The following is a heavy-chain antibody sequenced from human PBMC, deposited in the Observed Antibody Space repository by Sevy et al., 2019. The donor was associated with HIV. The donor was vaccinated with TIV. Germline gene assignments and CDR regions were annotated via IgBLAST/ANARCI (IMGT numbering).Heavy chain of an antibody. Sequence: GGSLRLSCAASGFTVSSNYMSWVRQAPGKGLEWVSVSYSGGSTYYADSVTGRFTISRNNSKNTLYLQMNSLRAEDTAVYYCARVGFDSSGYYNRGGYFDYWGQGTLVTVSS. CDR3: ARVGFDSSGYYNRGGYFDY. D-gene: IGHD3-22*01. CDR1: GFTVSSNY. V-gene: IGHV3-53*01. J-gene: IGHJ4*02. CDR2: SYSGGST.